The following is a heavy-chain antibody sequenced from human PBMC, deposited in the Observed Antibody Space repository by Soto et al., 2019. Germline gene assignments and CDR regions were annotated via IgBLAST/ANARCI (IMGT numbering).Heavy chain of an antibody. CDR2: IWYDGSNK. D-gene: IGHD3-10*01. CDR3: ARDPYTMVRGVQYYFDY. Sequence: QVQLVESGGGVVQPGRSLRLSCAASGFTFSSYGMHWVRQAPGKGLEWVAVIWYDGSNKYYADSVKGRFTISRDNSKNLXYLQMNSLRAEDTAVYYCARDPYTMVRGVQYYFDYWGQGTLVTVSS. J-gene: IGHJ4*02. CDR1: GFTFSSYG. V-gene: IGHV3-33*01.